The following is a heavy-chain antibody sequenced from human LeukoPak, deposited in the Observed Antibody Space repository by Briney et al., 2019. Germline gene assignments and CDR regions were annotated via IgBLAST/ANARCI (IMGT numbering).Heavy chain of an antibody. CDR3: ARDPLLRGDYYGMDV. CDR1: GFTFSSYW. D-gene: IGHD5-12*01. J-gene: IGHJ6*02. Sequence: GGSLRLSCAASGFTFSSYWMSWVRPAPGKGLEWVANIKEDGSEKYYVDSVKGRFTISRDNAKNALYLQMNSLRAEDTAVYYCARDPLLRGDYYGMDVWGQGTTVTVSS. V-gene: IGHV3-7*03. CDR2: IKEDGSEK.